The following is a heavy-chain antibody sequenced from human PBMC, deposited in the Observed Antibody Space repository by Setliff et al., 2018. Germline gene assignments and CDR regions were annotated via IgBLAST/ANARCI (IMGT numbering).Heavy chain of an antibody. CDR3: ARDAKYSGSYY. J-gene: IGHJ4*02. CDR1: GGSISSGDAS. CDR2: IYHAGST. D-gene: IGHD1-26*01. V-gene: IGHV4-30-2*01. Sequence: SETLSLTCAVSGGSISSGDASWSWVRQPPGKGLEWIGYIYHAGSTYYNPSLESRVTISVDTSKNQFSLKLSSVTAADTAVYYCARDAKYSGSYYWGQGTLVTVSS.